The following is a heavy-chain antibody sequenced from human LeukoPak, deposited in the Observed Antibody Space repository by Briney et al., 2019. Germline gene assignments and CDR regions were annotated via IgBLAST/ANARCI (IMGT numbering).Heavy chain of an antibody. Sequence: SETLSLTCAVYGGSFSGYYWSWIRQPPGKGLEWMGEINHSGSTNYNPSLKSRVTISVDTSKNQFSLKLSSVTAADTAVYYCARGPKRITMVRGAEGFDYWGQGTLVTVSS. D-gene: IGHD3-10*01. V-gene: IGHV4-34*01. CDR3: ARGPKRITMVRGAEGFDY. J-gene: IGHJ4*02. CDR1: GGSFSGYY. CDR2: INHSGST.